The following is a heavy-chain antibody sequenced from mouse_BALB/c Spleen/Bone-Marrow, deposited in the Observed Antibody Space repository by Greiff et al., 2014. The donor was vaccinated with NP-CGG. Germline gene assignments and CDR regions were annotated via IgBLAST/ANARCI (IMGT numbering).Heavy chain of an antibody. D-gene: IGHD1-1*02. CDR1: GFNIKDTY. CDR2: IDPANDNN. Sequence: VQLQQPGAELVKPGASVKLSCTASGFNIKDTYMHWVKQRPEQGLEWIGRIDPANDNNKYDPKFQGKATITTDTSSNTAYLQPNSLTSELTADDYWARFCGRSGYGGFDDWGQGTTVTVSA. V-gene: IGHV14-3*02. J-gene: IGHJ1*01. CDR3: ARFCGRSGYGGFDD.